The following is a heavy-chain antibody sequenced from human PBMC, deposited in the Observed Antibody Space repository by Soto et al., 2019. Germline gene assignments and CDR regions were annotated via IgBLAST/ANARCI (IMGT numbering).Heavy chain of an antibody. CDR2: IYYSGST. J-gene: IGHJ6*02. D-gene: IGHD6-13*01. Sequence: QVQLQESGPGLVKPSQTLSLTCTVSGGSISSGGYYWSWIRQHPGKGLEWIGYIYYSGSTSYNPSLKSRVTISVDTSKNQFSLKLSSVTAADTAVYYWARIKQLRPGGTVYGLDVWGQGTPVTVSS. CDR1: GGSISSGGYY. V-gene: IGHV4-31*03. CDR3: ARIKQLRPGGTVYGLDV.